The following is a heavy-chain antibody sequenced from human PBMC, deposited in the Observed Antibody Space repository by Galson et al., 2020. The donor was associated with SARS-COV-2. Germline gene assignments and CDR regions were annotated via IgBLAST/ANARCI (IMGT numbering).Heavy chain of an antibody. D-gene: IGHD3-22*01. J-gene: IGHJ3*02. CDR1: GFTFSSYS. CDR2: ISSSSYI. CDR3: AKAVDSSRMDI. Sequence: GGSLRLSCAASGFTFSSYSMNWVRQAPGKGLEWVSSISSSSYIYYADSVKGRFTISRDNAKNSLYLQMNSLRAEDTAVYYCAKAVDSSRMDIWGQGTMVTVSS. V-gene: IGHV3-21*01.